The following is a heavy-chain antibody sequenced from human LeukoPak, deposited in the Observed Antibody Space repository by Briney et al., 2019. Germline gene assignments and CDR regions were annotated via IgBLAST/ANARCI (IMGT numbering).Heavy chain of an antibody. J-gene: IGHJ4*02. V-gene: IGHV4-34*01. CDR1: SGSFSTYY. D-gene: IGHD5-18*01. CDR3: ARGGATPMVFRY. Sequence: PSETLSLTCAVYSGSFSTYYWSWIRQPPGKGLEWIGEISHSRSTNYSPSLKSRVTISIDMSKNQFSLKLISVTAADTAVYYCARGGATPMVFRYWGQGTLVTVSS. CDR2: ISHSRST.